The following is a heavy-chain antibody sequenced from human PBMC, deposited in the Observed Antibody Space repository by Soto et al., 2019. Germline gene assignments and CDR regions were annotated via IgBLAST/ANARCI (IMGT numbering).Heavy chain of an antibody. D-gene: IGHD2-15*01. Sequence: VQLVESGGGVVQPGRSLRLSCAASGFTFSHYDMHWVRQAPGKGLEWVALMSYDGSNEYYADSVKGRFTISRDNSKNTLYLQMNSLIAEDTAVYYCAKDGSHNFDYWGQGTQVTVSS. CDR2: MSYDGSNE. CDR1: GFTFSHYD. V-gene: IGHV3-30*18. J-gene: IGHJ4*02. CDR3: AKDGSHNFDY.